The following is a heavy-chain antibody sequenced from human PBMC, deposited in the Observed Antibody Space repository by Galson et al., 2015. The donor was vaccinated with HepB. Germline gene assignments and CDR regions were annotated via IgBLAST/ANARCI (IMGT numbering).Heavy chain of an antibody. D-gene: IGHD2-15*01. Sequence: SLRLSCAASGFTFSSYSMNWVRQAPGKGPEWVASIGSTSGNINYADSLKGRFTISRDNAKNSLYLQMNSLRAEDTAVYYCARDCVFCNGVNCYSCPFDYWGQGTLVTVSS. J-gene: IGHJ4*02. V-gene: IGHV3-21*01. CDR2: IGSTSGNI. CDR3: ARDCVFCNGVNCYSCPFDY. CDR1: GFTFSSYS.